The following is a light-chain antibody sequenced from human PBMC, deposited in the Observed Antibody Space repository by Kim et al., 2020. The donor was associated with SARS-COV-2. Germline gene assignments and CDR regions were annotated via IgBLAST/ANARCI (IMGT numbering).Light chain of an antibody. V-gene: IGLV6-57*01. Sequence: GKTVPTSSTRRSGTIATDYVKWYQHRPGSPPATVIYADNERPSGVPDRFSGSSDASSNSASLTISGLKTEDEADYYCHSYDRDSHVFGTGTKVTVL. CDR1: SGTIATDY. CDR3: HSYDRDSHV. CDR2: ADN. J-gene: IGLJ1*01.